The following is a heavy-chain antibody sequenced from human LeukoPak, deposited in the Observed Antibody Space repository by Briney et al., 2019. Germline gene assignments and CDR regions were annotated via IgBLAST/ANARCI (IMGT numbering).Heavy chain of an antibody. J-gene: IGHJ4*02. V-gene: IGHV3-20*04. D-gene: IGHD1-26*01. CDR2: INWKGGTT. CDR3: AKVGGELLPGNFDY. CDR1: GSTFDDYG. Sequence: GGSLRLSCAASGSTFDDYGMSWVRRAPGKGLEWVSGINWKGGTTAYADSVKGRFTISRDNAKNSLYLQMNSLRAEDTAFYYCAKVGGELLPGNFDYWGQGILVTVSS.